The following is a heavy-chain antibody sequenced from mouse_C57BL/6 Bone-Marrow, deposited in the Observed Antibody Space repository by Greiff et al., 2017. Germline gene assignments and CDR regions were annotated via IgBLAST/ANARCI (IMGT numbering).Heavy chain of an antibody. CDR1: GYTFTSYW. CDR3: ARPTTGWYFDV. Sequence: QVQLQQPGAELVRPGSSVKLSCKASGYTFTSYWMHWVKQRPRQGLEWIGNIDPSDSETHYNQKFKDKATLTVDKSYSTAYMQLSSLTSEDSAVYYCARPTTGWYFDVWGTGTTVTVSS. V-gene: IGHV1-52*01. CDR2: IDPSDSET. J-gene: IGHJ1*03. D-gene: IGHD2-12*01.